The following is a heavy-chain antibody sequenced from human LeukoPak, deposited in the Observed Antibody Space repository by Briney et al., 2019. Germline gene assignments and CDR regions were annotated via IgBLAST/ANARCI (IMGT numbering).Heavy chain of an antibody. D-gene: IGHD2-15*01. CDR3: ATGVAAEMRGLDV. J-gene: IGHJ6*02. V-gene: IGHV1-24*01. CDR1: GYRLTDLS. Sequence: ASVKDSCNVAGYRLTDLSIHWVRQAPGKGLEWMGGSDLEDYDTIYAQDFQDRVTLTEDTSTDTAYMELSSLRSDDTAVYYCATGVAAEMRGLDVWGQGTTVIVSS. CDR2: SDLEDYDT.